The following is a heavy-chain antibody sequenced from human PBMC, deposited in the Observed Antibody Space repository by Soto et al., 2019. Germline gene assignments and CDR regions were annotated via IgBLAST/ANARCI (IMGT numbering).Heavy chain of an antibody. CDR1: GFTFSNYG. J-gene: IGHJ6*02. D-gene: IGHD2-8*01. CDR3: ARDIESVTAKQFFYYYAMDV. Sequence: QGQLVQSGAEVKKPGASVKLSCKASGFTFSNYGLNWVRQAPGQGLGWMGWVSANNGHTNYAQNLQGRVSMTTDTSTSTAYMELRGLTFDDTAVYYCARDIESVTAKQFFYYYAMDVWGQGTTVTVSS. CDR2: VSANNGHT. V-gene: IGHV1-18*01.